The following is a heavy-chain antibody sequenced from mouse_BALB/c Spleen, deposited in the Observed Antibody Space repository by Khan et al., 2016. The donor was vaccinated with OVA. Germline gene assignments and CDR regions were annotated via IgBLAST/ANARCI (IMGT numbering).Heavy chain of an antibody. CDR2: MWIGGSA. J-gene: IGHJ1*01. CDR1: GFSLSRYS. D-gene: IGHD3-3*01. Sequence: QVQLKESGPGLVAPSQSLSISCTVSGFSLSRYSIHWLRQPPGKGLEWLGIMWIGGSADYNSALKSRLSISKDNSKSQVFLKMNSPQADDTAMYYWARNRDGGSYWYFDVWGAGTTVTVSS. CDR3: ARNRDGGSYWYFDV. V-gene: IGHV2-6-4*01.